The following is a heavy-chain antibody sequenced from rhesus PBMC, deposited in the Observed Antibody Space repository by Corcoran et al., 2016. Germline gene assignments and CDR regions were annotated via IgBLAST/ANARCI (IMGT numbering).Heavy chain of an antibody. D-gene: IGHD3-28*01. J-gene: IGHJ4*01. Sequence: QVQLQESGPGVVKPSETLSLTCAVSGGSISSGYDWTWIRQPTGKGLEWIGYNYGSRGTTKYNPSLNNGVTISKDASKNQFSLKLSSVTAADTAVYYCARVRSYNSGYYTFDYWGQGVLVTVSS. CDR3: ARVRSYNSGYYTFDY. V-gene: IGHV4-76*01. CDR1: GGSISSGYD. CDR2: NYGSRGTT.